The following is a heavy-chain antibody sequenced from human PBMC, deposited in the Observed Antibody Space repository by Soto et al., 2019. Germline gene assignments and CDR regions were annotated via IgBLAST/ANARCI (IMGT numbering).Heavy chain of an antibody. CDR2: IYPGDSDT. CDR3: ARGGYVLRFLEWLSYAFDI. CDR1: GYSFTSYW. D-gene: IGHD3-3*01. V-gene: IGHV5-51*01. Sequence: GESLKISCKGSGYSFTSYWIGWVRQMPGKGLEWMGIIYPGDSDTRYSPSFQGQVTISADKSIRTAYLQWSSLKASDTAMYYCARGGYVLRFLEWLSYAFDIWGQGTMVTVSS. J-gene: IGHJ3*02.